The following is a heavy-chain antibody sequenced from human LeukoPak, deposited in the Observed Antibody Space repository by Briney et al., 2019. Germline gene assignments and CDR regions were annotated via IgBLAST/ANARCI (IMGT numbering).Heavy chain of an antibody. CDR1: GFTFDDYA. CDR3: AKSVSGGSSPRPFDY. Sequence: GRSLRLSCAASGFTFDDYAMHWVRQAPGKGLEWVSGISWNSGSIGYADSVKGRFTISRDNAKNSLYLQMNSLRAGDMALYYCAKSVSGGSSPRPFDYWGQGTLVTVSS. V-gene: IGHV3-9*03. D-gene: IGHD3-16*01. CDR2: ISWNSGSI. J-gene: IGHJ4*02.